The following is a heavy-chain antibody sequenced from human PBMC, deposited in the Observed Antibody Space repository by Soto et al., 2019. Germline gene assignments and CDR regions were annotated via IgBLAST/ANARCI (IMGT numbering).Heavy chain of an antibody. CDR1: GFTFSTYS. Sequence: EVQLMESGGGLVKPGGSLRLSCAASGFTFSTYSMNWVRQAPGKGLEWLSSISSSSNYIYYADSVKGRFTISRDNAKSSLYLQMNSLRAEDTALYFCARDRMGISAAGTDYWGQGTLVTVSS. CDR3: ARDRMGISAAGTDY. D-gene: IGHD6-13*01. CDR2: ISSSSNYI. J-gene: IGHJ4*02. V-gene: IGHV3-21*02.